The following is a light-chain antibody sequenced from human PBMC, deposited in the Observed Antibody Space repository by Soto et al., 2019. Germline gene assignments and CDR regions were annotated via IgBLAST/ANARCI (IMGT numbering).Light chain of an antibody. CDR3: QNYSSASWT. CDR1: QDISNY. V-gene: IGKV1-27*01. J-gene: IGKJ1*01. CDR2: DAS. Sequence: DIQMTQSPSSLSASVGDRVTITCRASQDISNYLAWYQQKPGKVPKLLIYDASTLQSGVPSRFSGSGSGTDFTLTISSLQPEDVAAYYCQNYSSASWTFGQGTKVEIK.